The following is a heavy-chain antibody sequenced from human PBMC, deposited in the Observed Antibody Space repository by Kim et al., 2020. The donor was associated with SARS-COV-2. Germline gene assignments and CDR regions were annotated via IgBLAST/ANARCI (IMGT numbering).Heavy chain of an antibody. CDR1: GFTFSNYA. CDR2: ISSRGGT. CDR3: LKSLDDGGYHDERGGDY. Sequence: GGSLRLSCVASGFTFSNYAMSWVRQAPGKGLEWVSAISSRGGTYSADSVKGRLTLYRDNSKSTLHLQMNSRRAEDTATYYCLKSLDDGGYHDERGGDYWGRGALVTVSS. D-gene: IGHD3-16*02. V-gene: IGHV3-23*01. J-gene: IGHJ4*02.